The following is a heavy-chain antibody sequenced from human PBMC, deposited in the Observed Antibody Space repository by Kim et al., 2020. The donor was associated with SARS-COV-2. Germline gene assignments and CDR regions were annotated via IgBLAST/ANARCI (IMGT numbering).Heavy chain of an antibody. D-gene: IGHD5-18*01. CDR3: TRDLSTGMPRGFDY. V-gene: IGHV3-21*01. J-gene: IGHJ4*02. CDR2: ISSGSDYI. CDR1: GFIFRTYS. Sequence: GGSLRLSCAASGFIFRTYSINWVRQAPGKGLDWVSTISSGSDYIYYADSVKGRFTISRDNTRNSVYLQMSSLRAEDTAVYYCTRDLSTGMPRGFDYWGQG.